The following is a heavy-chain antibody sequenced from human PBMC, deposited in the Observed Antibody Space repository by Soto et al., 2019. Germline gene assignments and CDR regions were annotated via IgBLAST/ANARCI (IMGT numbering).Heavy chain of an antibody. D-gene: IGHD3-22*01. CDR2: IYWDDDK. J-gene: IGHJ4*02. CDR1: GFSLSTNGVG. Sequence: QITLKESGRTLVKPTQTLTLTCTFSGFSLSTNGVGVGWIRQPPGKALEWLALIYWDDDKRYSPSLKRRLTITKDTSKNQVVLTMTNMDPVDTATYYCAHNQVNYYVSSGLSTFDYWGQGTLVTVSS. V-gene: IGHV2-5*02. CDR3: AHNQVNYYVSSGLSTFDY.